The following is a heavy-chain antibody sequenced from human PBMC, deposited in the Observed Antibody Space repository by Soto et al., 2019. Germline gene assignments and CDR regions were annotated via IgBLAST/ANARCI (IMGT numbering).Heavy chain of an antibody. Sequence: QVQLQQSGPVLVKPSQTLSLTCAISGDSVSSNSAVWNWIRQSPSRVLEWLGRTDYRSIWQNEYALSVKSRMTVNQDASKNQFSLRLNSVTPEETAMSYCARLVGNSWLDHWGQGTLVTVSS. CDR1: GDSVSSNSAV. CDR3: ARLVGNSWLDH. V-gene: IGHV6-1*01. D-gene: IGHD6-6*01. CDR2: TDYRSIWQN. J-gene: IGHJ5*02.